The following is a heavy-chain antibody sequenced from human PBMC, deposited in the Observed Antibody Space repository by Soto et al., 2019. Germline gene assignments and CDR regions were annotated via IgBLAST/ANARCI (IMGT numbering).Heavy chain of an antibody. CDR3: ARDQRYYGSGYYYSDS. CDR2: MSAFTGKA. CDR1: GYTFISYG. Sequence: VASVKVSCKASGYTFISYGISWVRQAPGQGLEWVGWMSAFTGKADYAQIFQDRVTMTTDTSTSTAYMELRSLRSDDTAVYYCARDQRYYGSGYYYSDSWGQGXLVTVSS. D-gene: IGHD3-10*01. V-gene: IGHV1-18*04. J-gene: IGHJ1*01.